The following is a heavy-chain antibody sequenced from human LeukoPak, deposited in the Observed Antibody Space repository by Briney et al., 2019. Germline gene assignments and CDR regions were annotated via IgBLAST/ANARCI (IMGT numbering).Heavy chain of an antibody. J-gene: IGHJ6*02. V-gene: IGHV3-23*01. CDR1: GFTFSSYA. CDR2: ISGSGGST. D-gene: IGHD6-19*01. Sequence: QPGGSLRLSCAASGFTFSSYAMSWVRQAPGKGLEWVSAISGSGGSTYYADSVKGRFTISRDNSKNTLYLQMNSLRAEDTAVSYCAKSVAVAGYYYYGMDVWGQGTTVTVSS. CDR3: AKSVAVAGYYYYGMDV.